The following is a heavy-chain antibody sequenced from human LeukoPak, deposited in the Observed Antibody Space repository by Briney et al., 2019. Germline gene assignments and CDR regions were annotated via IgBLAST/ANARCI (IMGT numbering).Heavy chain of an antibody. Sequence: ASVKVSCKASGGTFSGYAISWVRQAPGQGLEWMGGIIPIFGTANYAQKFQGRVTITADESTSTAYMELSSLRSEDTAVYYCARHDYYDSSGYCLDYWGQGTLVTVSS. J-gene: IGHJ4*02. CDR3: ARHDYYDSSGYCLDY. CDR2: IIPIFGTA. V-gene: IGHV1-69*13. D-gene: IGHD3-22*01. CDR1: GGTFSGYA.